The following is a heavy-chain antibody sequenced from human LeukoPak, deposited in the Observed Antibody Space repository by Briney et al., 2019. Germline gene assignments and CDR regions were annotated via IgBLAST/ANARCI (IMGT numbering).Heavy chain of an antibody. Sequence: SETLSLTCAVYGGSFSGYYWSWIRQPPGKGLEWIGEINHSGSTNYNPSLKSRVTISVDTSKNQFSLKLSSVTAADTAVYYCASAVGGFDYWGQGTLVTVSS. CDR3: ASAVGGFDY. V-gene: IGHV4-34*01. CDR2: INHSGST. CDR1: GGSFSGYY. D-gene: IGHD3-16*01. J-gene: IGHJ4*02.